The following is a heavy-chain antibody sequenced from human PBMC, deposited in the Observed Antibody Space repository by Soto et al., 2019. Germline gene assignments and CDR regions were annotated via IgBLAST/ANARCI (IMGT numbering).Heavy chain of an antibody. CDR2: IKQDGSEK. J-gene: IGHJ3*02. D-gene: IGHD3-22*01. Sequence: PGGSLRLSCAASGFTFSSYWMSWVRQAPGKGLEWVANIKQDGSEKYYVDSVKGRFTISRDNAKNSLYLQMNSLRAEDTAVYYCARTYYYDSSGYWDNAFDIWGQGTMVTVSS. V-gene: IGHV3-7*03. CDR3: ARTYYYDSSGYWDNAFDI. CDR1: GFTFSSYW.